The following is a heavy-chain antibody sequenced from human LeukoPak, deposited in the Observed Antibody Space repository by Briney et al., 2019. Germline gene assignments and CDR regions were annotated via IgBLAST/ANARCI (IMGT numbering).Heavy chain of an antibody. V-gene: IGHV1-18*01. D-gene: IGHD3-22*01. CDR1: GYTFTSYG. Sequence: ASVKVSCKASGYTFTSYGISWVRQAPGQGLEWMGWISAYNGNTNYAQKFQGRVTITADKSTSTAYMELSSLRSEDTAVYYCARGGYYDSSGVFDYWGQGTLVTVSS. CDR2: ISAYNGNT. CDR3: ARGGYYDSSGVFDY. J-gene: IGHJ4*02.